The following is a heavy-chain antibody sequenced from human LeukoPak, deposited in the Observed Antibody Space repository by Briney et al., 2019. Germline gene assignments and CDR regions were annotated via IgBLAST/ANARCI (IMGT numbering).Heavy chain of an antibody. Sequence: PSETLSLTCAVYGGSFSGYYWSWIRQPPGKGLEWIGEINHSGSTNYNPSLKSRVTISVDTSKNQFSLKLSSVTAADMAVYYCVAGGSYGSGIFDYWGQGTLVTVSS. V-gene: IGHV4-34*01. CDR2: INHSGST. CDR1: GGSFSGYY. D-gene: IGHD3-10*01. J-gene: IGHJ4*02. CDR3: VAGGSYGSGIFDY.